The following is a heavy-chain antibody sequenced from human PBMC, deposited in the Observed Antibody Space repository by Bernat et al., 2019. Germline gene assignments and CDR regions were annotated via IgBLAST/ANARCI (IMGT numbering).Heavy chain of an antibody. CDR1: AFTFSTYA. Sequence: VHLLESGGGLVQPGGSLRLSCSASAFTFSTYAMNWVRQAPGKGLEWVSTISVSGFSTYYAASVKGLFTISRDNSKNTLSLQMNSLRAEDTAVYYCAKELRSSENWFDPWGQGTLVTVSS. J-gene: IGHJ5*02. CDR2: ISVSGFST. CDR3: AKELRSSENWFDP. V-gene: IGHV3-23*01. D-gene: IGHD4-17*01.